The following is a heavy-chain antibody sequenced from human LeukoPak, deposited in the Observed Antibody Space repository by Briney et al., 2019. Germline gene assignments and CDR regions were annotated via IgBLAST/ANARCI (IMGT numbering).Heavy chain of an antibody. V-gene: IGHV3-23*01. CDR1: GFTFRTYG. CDR2: ISGSGGST. CDR3: AKVLGESWGSYRSKPHFDY. D-gene: IGHD3-16*02. Sequence: GGSLRLSCEASGFTFRTYGMTWVRQAPGKGLEWVPVISGSGGSTYYADSVKGRFTISRDNSKNTLYLQVNSLTAEDTAVFYCAKVLGESWGSYRSKPHFDYWGQGTLVTVSS. J-gene: IGHJ4*02.